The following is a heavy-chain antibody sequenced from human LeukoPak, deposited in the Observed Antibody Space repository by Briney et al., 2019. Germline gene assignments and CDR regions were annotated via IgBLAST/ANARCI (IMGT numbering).Heavy chain of an antibody. V-gene: IGHV4-38-2*01. D-gene: IGHD3-10*01. J-gene: IGHJ4*02. CDR2: IYHSGST. CDR1: GYSISSGYY. CDR3: ASHVRGVPDY. Sequence: SETLSLTCAVSGYSISSGYYWGWIRQPPGKGLEWIGSIYHSGSTYYNPSLKSRVTISVDTSKNQFSLKLSSVTAADTAVYHCASHVRGVPDYWGQGTLVTVSS.